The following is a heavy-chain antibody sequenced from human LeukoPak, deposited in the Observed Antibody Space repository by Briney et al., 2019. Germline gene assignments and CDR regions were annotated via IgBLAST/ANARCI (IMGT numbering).Heavy chain of an antibody. CDR1: GYTFTSYY. Sequence: ASVKVSCKASGYTFTSYYMHWVRQAPGQGLEWMGIINPSGGSTSYAQKFQGRVTMTRDTSTSTVYMELSSLRSEDTAVHYCARGRGGTVGPYYYYGMDVWGQGTTVTVSS. V-gene: IGHV1-46*01. D-gene: IGHD1-26*01. CDR2: INPSGGST. J-gene: IGHJ6*02. CDR3: ARGRGGTVGPYYYYGMDV.